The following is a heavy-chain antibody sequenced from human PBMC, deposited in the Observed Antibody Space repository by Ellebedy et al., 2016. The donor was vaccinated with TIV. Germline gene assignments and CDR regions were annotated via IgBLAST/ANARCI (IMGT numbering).Heavy chain of an antibody. CDR2: IYYSGST. CDR1: GGSITRSSYY. CDR3: ARWFGELLYVRWFDP. Sequence: SGTLSLTCTVSGGSITRSSYYWGWIRQPPGKGLEWIGSIYYSGSTDYNPSLKSRVTISADTSKNQFSLRLSSVTAADTAVYYCARWFGELLYVRWFDPWGQGTLVTVSS. V-gene: IGHV4-39*01. J-gene: IGHJ5*02. D-gene: IGHD3-10*01.